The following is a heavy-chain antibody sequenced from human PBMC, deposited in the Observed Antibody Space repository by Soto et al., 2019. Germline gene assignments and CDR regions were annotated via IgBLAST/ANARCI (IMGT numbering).Heavy chain of an antibody. V-gene: IGHV4-39*01. Sequence: PSETLSLTCTVSGGSISSSSYYWGCIRQPPGKGLEWIGSIYYSGSTYYNPSLKSRVTISVDTSKNQFSLKLSSVTAADTAVYYCARHEYYYDSSGYYFSSRPFDYWGQGTLVT. CDR2: IYYSGST. D-gene: IGHD3-22*01. J-gene: IGHJ4*02. CDR1: GGSISSSSYY. CDR3: ARHEYYYDSSGYYFSSRPFDY.